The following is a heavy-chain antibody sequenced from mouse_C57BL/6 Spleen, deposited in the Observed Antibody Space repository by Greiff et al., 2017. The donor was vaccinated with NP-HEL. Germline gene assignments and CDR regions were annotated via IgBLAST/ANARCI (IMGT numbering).Heavy chain of an antibody. CDR3: ARRTVVATDWYFDV. CDR1: GYTFTSYW. D-gene: IGHD1-1*01. V-gene: IGHV1-52*01. CDR2: IDPSDSET. Sequence: QVQLQQPGAELVRPGSSVKLSCKASGYTFTSYWMHWVKQRPIQGLEWIGNIDPSDSETHYNQKFKDKATLTVDKSSSTAYMQLSSLTSEDSAVYYCARRTVVATDWYFDVWGTGTTVTVSS. J-gene: IGHJ1*03.